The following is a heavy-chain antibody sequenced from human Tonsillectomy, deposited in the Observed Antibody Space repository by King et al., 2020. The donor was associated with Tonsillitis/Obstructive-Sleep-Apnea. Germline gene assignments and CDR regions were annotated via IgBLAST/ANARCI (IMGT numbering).Heavy chain of an antibody. CDR3: ARVNPPGRITIFGRRTGYMDV. D-gene: IGHD3-3*01. V-gene: IGHV3-74*01. Sequence: VQLVESGGGLVQPGGSLRLSCAASGFTFSSYWMHWVRQAPGKGLVWVSRINSDGSSTSYADSVKGRFTISRDNAKNTLYLQMNRLRAEDTAVYYCARVNPPGRITIFGRRTGYMDVWGQGTTVTVSS. J-gene: IGHJ6*03. CDR2: INSDGSST. CDR1: GFTFSSYW.